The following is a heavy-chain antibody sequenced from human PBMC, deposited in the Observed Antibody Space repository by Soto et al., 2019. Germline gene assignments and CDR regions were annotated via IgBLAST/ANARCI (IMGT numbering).Heavy chain of an antibody. Sequence: GESLKISCKGSGYSFTSYWIGWVRQMPGKGLEWMGRIDPSDSYTNYSPSFQGHVTISADKSISTAYLQWSSLKASDTAMYYCARYGGYCSSTSCYDNYYYGMDVWGKGTTVTVS. CDR1: GYSFTSYW. V-gene: IGHV5-10-1*01. CDR2: IDPSDSYT. J-gene: IGHJ6*04. CDR3: ARYGGYCSSTSCYDNYYYGMDV. D-gene: IGHD2-2*01.